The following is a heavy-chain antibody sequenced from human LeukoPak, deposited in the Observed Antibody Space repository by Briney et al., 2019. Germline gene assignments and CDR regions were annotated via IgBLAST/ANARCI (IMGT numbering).Heavy chain of an antibody. CDR2: ISSLGSTI. V-gene: IGHV3-48*01. D-gene: IGHD5-24*01. J-gene: IGHJ4*02. CDR3: ARGEQEMATMSIDY. Sequence: GGSLRLSCAASGFTFSSYAMNWVRQAPGKGLEWVSYISSLGSTIYYADSVKGRFTISRDNAKNSLYLQMNSLRAEDTAVYYCARGEQEMATMSIDYWGQGTLVTLSS. CDR1: GFTFSSYA.